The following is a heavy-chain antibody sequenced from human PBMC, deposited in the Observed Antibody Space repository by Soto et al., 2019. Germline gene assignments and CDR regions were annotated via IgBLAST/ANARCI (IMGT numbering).Heavy chain of an antibody. CDR3: ARAVIVVVPAAPYI. CDR2: IWYDGSNK. J-gene: IGHJ3*02. CDR1: GFTFSSYG. V-gene: IGHV3-33*01. Sequence: QVQLVESGGGVVQPGRSLRLSCAASGFTFSSYGMHWVRQAPGKGLEWVAVIWYDGSNKYYADSVKGRFTISRDNSKNTLYLQMNSLRAEDTVVYYCARAVIVVVPAAPYIWGQGTMVTVSS. D-gene: IGHD2-2*01.